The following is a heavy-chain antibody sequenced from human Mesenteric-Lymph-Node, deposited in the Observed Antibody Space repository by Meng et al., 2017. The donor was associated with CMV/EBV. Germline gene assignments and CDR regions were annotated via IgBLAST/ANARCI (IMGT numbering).Heavy chain of an antibody. Sequence: GESLKISCAASGFTFSSYGMSWVRQAPGKGLEWVSVIYSGGGSTYFADSVKGRFTISRDNAKNSLYLQMNSLRAEDTAVYYCATRISGDAFDIWGQGTMVTVSS. D-gene: IGHD3-3*01. V-gene: IGHV3-23*03. CDR1: GFTFSSYG. CDR2: IYSGGGST. J-gene: IGHJ3*02. CDR3: ATRISGDAFDI.